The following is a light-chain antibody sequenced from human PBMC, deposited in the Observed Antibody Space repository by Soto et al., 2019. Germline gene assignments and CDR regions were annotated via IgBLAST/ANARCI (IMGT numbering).Light chain of an antibody. CDR1: SSDVGGYKY. V-gene: IGLV2-14*01. CDR3: SSYSSSSTLV. J-gene: IGLJ1*01. CDR2: EVS. Sequence: SVLTQPASVSGTPGQSITIACTGTSSDVGGYKYVSWYQQHPGRAPKLMIYEVSNRPSGVSNRFSGSKSGNTASLTISGLQAEDEADNYCSSYSSSSTLVFGTGTKVTVL.